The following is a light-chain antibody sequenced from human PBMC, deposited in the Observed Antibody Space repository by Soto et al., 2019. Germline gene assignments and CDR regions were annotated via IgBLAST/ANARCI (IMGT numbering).Light chain of an antibody. J-gene: IGKJ4*01. Sequence: EIVLTQSPGTLSSSPGERATLSCRASQSVSSSYLAWYQQKPGQAPRLLIYGASSWATGIPDRFSGSGSGTDFTLTISRLEPEDFAVYYCQQYGSSPLTFGGGTKVEIK. CDR1: QSVSSSY. CDR3: QQYGSSPLT. V-gene: IGKV3-20*01. CDR2: GAS.